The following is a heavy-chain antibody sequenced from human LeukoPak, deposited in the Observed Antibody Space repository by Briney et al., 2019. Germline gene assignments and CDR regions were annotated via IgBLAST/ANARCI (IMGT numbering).Heavy chain of an antibody. CDR1: GGSISSSSAY. CDR3: VSPRGFSYGYFDY. V-gene: IGHV4-39*01. CDR2: IYYSKNT. Sequence: PSETLSLTCTVSGGSISSSSAYWGWIRQPPGKGRECIGSIYYSKNTYYNPSLKSRVTISADTSKNQFSLTLGSVSATDTAVYYCVSPRGFSYGYFDYWGQGALVTVSS. J-gene: IGHJ4*02. D-gene: IGHD5-18*01.